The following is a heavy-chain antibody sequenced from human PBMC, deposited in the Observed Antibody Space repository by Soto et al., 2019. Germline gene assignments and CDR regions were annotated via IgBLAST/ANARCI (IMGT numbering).Heavy chain of an antibody. Sequence: SETLSLTCTVSGGSISSSSYYWGWIRQPPGKGLEWIGSIYYSGSTYYNPSLKSRVTISVDTSKNQFSLKLSSVTAADTAVYYCAKTALIDIQFDYWGQGTLVTVSS. V-gene: IGHV4-39*01. D-gene: IGHD2-8*01. CDR3: AKTALIDIQFDY. CDR1: GGSISSSSYY. CDR2: IYYSGST. J-gene: IGHJ4*02.